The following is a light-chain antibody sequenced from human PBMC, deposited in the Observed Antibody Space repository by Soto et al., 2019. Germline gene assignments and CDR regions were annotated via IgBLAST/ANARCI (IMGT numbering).Light chain of an antibody. J-gene: IGKJ2*01. V-gene: IGKV1-5*01. Sequence: DIQMTQSPSTLSASVGDRVAITCRADQSITRWLAWFQQKPGKAPSLLIYDATNLQPGVPSRFSGSGSGIEFTLTISSLQPDDFATYYCHQYNGYSHSFGQGTRVEIK. CDR1: QSITRW. CDR3: HQYNGYSHS. CDR2: DAT.